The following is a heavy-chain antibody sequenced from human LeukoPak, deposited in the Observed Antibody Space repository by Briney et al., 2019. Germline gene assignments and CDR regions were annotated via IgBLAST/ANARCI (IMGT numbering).Heavy chain of an antibody. J-gene: IGHJ4*02. CDR1: GGSISSGGYY. Sequence: SQTLSLTCTVSGGSISSGGYYWSWIRQPPGKGLEWIGYIYYSGSTSYSGNTNYNPSLKSRVTILVDTSKNQFSLKLSSVTAADTAVYYCARSYYGSGSYYYFDYWGQGTLVTVSS. CDR3: ARSYYGSGSYYYFDY. CDR2: IYYSGST. D-gene: IGHD3-10*01. V-gene: IGHV4-61*08.